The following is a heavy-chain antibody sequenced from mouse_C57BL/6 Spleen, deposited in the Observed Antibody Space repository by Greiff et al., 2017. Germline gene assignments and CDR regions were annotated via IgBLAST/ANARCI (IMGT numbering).Heavy chain of an antibody. Sequence: VPLQQPGAELVQPGASVKLSCKASGYTFTSYWMHWVKQRPGQGLEWIGLIHPNSGSTNYNEKFKSKATLTVDKSSSTAYMQLSSLTSEDSAVYYRARALYYDYLYFDYWGQGTTLTVSS. D-gene: IGHD2-4*01. V-gene: IGHV1-64*01. CDR2: IHPNSGST. CDR1: GYTFTSYW. J-gene: IGHJ2*01. CDR3: ARALYYDYLYFDY.